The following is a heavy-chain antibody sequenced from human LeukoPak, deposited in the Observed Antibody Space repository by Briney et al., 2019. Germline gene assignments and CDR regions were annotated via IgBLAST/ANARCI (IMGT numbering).Heavy chain of an antibody. Sequence: GGSLRLSCAASGFTFDDYAMHWVRQAPGKGLEWVSGISWNSGSIGYADSVKGRFTISRDNAKNSLYLQMNSLRAEDTAVYYCARDGTTVVTSAGASRYYYYYMDVWGKGTTVTVSS. CDR2: ISWNSGSI. V-gene: IGHV3-9*01. J-gene: IGHJ6*03. CDR1: GFTFDDYA. CDR3: ARDGTTVVTSAGASRYYYYYMDV. D-gene: IGHD4-23*01.